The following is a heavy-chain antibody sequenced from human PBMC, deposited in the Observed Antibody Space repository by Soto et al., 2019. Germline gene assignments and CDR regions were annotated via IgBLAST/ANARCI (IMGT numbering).Heavy chain of an antibody. CDR2: ISGSDGET. J-gene: IGHJ4*02. D-gene: IGHD3-3*01. V-gene: IGHV3-23*01. CDR3: ARWSYLDY. Sequence: GGSLRLSCAASGFSFGSYALSWVRQAPGKGLEWVSTISGSDGETFYADSVKGRFSISRDTSQSTLYLQMNSLRADDTAMYYCARWSYLDYWGQGTRVTVSS. CDR1: GFSFGSYA.